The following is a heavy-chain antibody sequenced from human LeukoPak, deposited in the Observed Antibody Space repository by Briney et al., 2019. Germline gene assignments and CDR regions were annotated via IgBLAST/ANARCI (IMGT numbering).Heavy chain of an antibody. V-gene: IGHV4-39*07. Sequence: TSETLSLTCTASGGSISSSSYYWGWIRQPPGKGLEWIGSIYYSGSTYYNPSLKSRVTISVDTSKNQFSLKLSSVTAADTAVYYCARVGDSSGYYHGHYFDYWGQGTLVTVSS. CDR1: GGSISSSSYY. CDR3: ARVGDSSGYYHGHYFDY. J-gene: IGHJ4*02. D-gene: IGHD3-22*01. CDR2: IYYSGST.